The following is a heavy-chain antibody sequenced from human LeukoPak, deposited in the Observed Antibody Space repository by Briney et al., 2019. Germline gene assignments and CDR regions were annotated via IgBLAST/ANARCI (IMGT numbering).Heavy chain of an antibody. CDR3: ARRGLVAGIYDLVYGFDL. V-gene: IGHV1-8*03. CDR2: VNPDTGNT. J-gene: IGHJ3*01. D-gene: IGHD3/OR15-3a*01. Sequence: ASVKVSCKAAGYSFTTFHINWVRQAPGQGPEWMGWVNPDTGNTGFAQKFQGRVTITQNSSVTTVYMELSSLTSEDTAVYYCARRGLVAGIYDLVYGFDLWGQGTMVTVSS. CDR1: GYSFTTFH.